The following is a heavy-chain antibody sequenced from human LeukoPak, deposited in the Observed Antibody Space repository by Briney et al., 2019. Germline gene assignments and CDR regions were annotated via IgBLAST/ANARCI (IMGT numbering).Heavy chain of an antibody. V-gene: IGHV3-7*01. Sequence: GGSLRLSCAASGFTVSSNYMSWVRQAPGKGLEWVANIKQDGSEKYYVDSVKGRFTISRDNAKNSLYLQMNSLRAEDTAVYYCARVMEWELLFYFDYWGQGTLVTVSS. CDR2: IKQDGSEK. CDR3: ARVMEWELLFYFDY. CDR1: GFTVSSNY. D-gene: IGHD1-26*01. J-gene: IGHJ4*02.